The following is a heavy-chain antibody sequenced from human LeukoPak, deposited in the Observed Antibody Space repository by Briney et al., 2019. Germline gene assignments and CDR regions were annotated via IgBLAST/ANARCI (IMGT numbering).Heavy chain of an antibody. CDR1: GFTFSSYG. CDR3: AKGGPTAMVPFDP. CDR2: ISYDGSNK. D-gene: IGHD5-18*01. V-gene: IGHV3-30*18. Sequence: GGSLRLSCAASGFTFSSYGMHWVRQAPGKGLEWVAVISYDGSNKYYADSVKGRFTISRDNSKNTLYLQMNSLRAEDTAVYYCAKGGPTAMVPFDPWGQGTLVTVSS. J-gene: IGHJ5*02.